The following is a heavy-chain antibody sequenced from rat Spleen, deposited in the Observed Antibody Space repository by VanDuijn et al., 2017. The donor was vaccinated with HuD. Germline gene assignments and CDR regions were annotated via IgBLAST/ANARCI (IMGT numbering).Heavy chain of an antibody. CDR3: ARVGTRVSRFAY. J-gene: IGHJ3*01. D-gene: IGHD1-4*01. V-gene: IGHV5-25*01. Sequence: EVQLVESGGGLVQPGRSLKLSCVASGFTFSNYDMAWVRRAPTKGLEWVASISSTDGNAYYRDSVKGRFTVSRDNAQSTLYLQMNSLRSEDTATYYCARVGTRVSRFAYWGQGTLVTVSS. CDR1: GFTFSNYD. CDR2: ISSTDGNA.